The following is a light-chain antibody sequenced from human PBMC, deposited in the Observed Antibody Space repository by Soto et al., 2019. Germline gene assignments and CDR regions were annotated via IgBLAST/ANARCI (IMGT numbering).Light chain of an antibody. Sequence: DVQMTQSPSTLSASVGDRVTITCRASQTINNWLAWYQQRPGKAPTFLIYKTSTLETGVPSRFSGSGSGTEFTLTISSLQPEDFAIYDCQQYNTYPWTFGQGTRVES. J-gene: IGKJ1*01. CDR3: QQYNTYPWT. CDR1: QTINNW. CDR2: KTS. V-gene: IGKV1-5*03.